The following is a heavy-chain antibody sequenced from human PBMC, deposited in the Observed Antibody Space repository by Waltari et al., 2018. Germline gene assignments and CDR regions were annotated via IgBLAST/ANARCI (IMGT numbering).Heavy chain of an antibody. D-gene: IGHD1-26*01. CDR1: GGPFGGSS. V-gene: IGHV4-34*01. Sequence: QVHLQQWGAGLLKPSETLSPTCAVYGGPFGGSSRPWLRQPPGKGPEWIGEINRGGNINLNPSLKSRVIMSVDTSKNQVFLKLTSVTAADTAVYYCARAEQGGSAVGPDFQHWGQGTLVTVSS. CDR3: ARAEQGGSAVGPDFQH. CDR2: INRGGNI. J-gene: IGHJ1*01.